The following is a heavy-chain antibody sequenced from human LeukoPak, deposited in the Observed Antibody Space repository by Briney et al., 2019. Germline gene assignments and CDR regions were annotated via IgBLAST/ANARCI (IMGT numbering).Heavy chain of an antibody. J-gene: IGHJ5*02. Sequence: SETLSLTCTVSGYSISSGYYWGWIRQPPGKGLEWIGSIYHSGSTYYNSSLKSRVTISVDTSKNQFSLKLSSVTAADTAVYYCARGSSALRGDWFDPWGQGTLVTVSS. CDR1: GYSISSGYY. CDR3: ARGSSALRGDWFDP. D-gene: IGHD3-16*01. V-gene: IGHV4-38-2*02. CDR2: IYHSGST.